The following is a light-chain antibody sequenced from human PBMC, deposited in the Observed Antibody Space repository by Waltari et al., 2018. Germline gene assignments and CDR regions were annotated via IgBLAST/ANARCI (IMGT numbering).Light chain of an antibody. CDR1: QSVSSK. V-gene: IGKV3D-15*01. J-gene: IGKJ1*01. CDR2: GAS. Sequence: PGKTATISCRTSQSVSSKLAWHQQKPGQAPRLLIYGASSRATGIPDRFSGSGSGTDFTLTISSLEPEDFAVYYCQETSNLWTFGQGTKVEIK. CDR3: QETSNLWT.